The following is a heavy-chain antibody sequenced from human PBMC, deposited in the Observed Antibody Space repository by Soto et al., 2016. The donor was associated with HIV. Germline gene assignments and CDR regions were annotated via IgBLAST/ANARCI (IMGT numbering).Heavy chain of an antibody. V-gene: IGHV1-18*01. CDR2: ISAYSGNT. D-gene: IGHD1-26*01. CDR1: GYTFTNYA. Sequence: QVQLVQSGAEVKKPGASVKVSCKASGYTFTNYAISWVRQAPGQGLEWMGWISAYSGNTNYAQNLQGRVTLTTDTSTSTAYVELRSLRSDDTAVYYCARDRGGGGSYGGYFNYWGQGTLVTVSS. CDR3: ARDRGGGGSYGGYFNY. J-gene: IGHJ4*02.